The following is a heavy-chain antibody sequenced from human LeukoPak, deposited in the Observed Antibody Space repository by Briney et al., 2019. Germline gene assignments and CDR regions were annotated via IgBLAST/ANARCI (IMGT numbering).Heavy chain of an antibody. Sequence: SETLSLICTVSGDSISSSSYYWGWIRQPPGKELEWIGSIYYSGSTYYNPSLNSRVTISVDTSKNQFSLKQSSVTAADTAVYYCAREGPLDAFDIWGQGTMVTVSS. CDR1: GDSISSSSYY. J-gene: IGHJ3*02. CDR2: IYYSGST. CDR3: AREGPLDAFDI. V-gene: IGHV4-39*07.